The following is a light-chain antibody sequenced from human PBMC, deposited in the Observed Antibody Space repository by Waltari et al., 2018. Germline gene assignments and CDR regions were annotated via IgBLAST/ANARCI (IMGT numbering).Light chain of an antibody. CDR1: QSISSW. CDR3: QQYNSYSET. Sequence: DIQMTQSPSTLSASVGDRVTTCRASQSISSWLAWYQQKPGKAPKLLIYKASFLESGVPSRFSGSGSGTEFTLTISSLQPDDFATYYCQQYNSYSETFGQGTKLEIK. V-gene: IGKV1-5*03. CDR2: KAS. J-gene: IGKJ2*01.